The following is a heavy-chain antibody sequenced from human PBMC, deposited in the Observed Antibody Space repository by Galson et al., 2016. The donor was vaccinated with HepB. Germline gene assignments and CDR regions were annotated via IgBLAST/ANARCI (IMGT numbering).Heavy chain of an antibody. D-gene: IGHD6-13*01. CDR3: ARLHTPGIAPE. Sequence: SETLSLTCTVSGGSISSSSYYWAWIRQPPGKGLEWIGNLYNSGRTYYNPSLKSRVTISAHTSKNQFSLELSSVTAADTAVYYCARLHTPGIAPEWGQGTLVTVSS. CDR1: GGSISSSSYY. V-gene: IGHV4-39*01. J-gene: IGHJ4*02. CDR2: LYNSGRT.